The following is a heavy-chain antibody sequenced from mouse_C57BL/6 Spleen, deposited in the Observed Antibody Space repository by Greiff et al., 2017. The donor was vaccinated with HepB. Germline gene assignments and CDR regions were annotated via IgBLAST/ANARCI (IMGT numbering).Heavy chain of an antibody. Sequence: GGGLVQPKGSLKLSCAASGFSFNTYAMNWVRQAPGKGLEWVARIRSKSNNYATYYADSVKDRFTISRDDSESMLYLQMNNLKTEDTAMYYCVRQTGNAMDYWGQGTSVTVSS. D-gene: IGHD4-1*01. J-gene: IGHJ4*01. V-gene: IGHV10-1*01. CDR1: GFSFNTYA. CDR3: VRQTGNAMDY. CDR2: IRSKSNNYAT.